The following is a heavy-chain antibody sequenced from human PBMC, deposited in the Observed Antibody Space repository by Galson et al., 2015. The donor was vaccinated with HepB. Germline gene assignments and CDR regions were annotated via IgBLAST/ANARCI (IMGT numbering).Heavy chain of an antibody. Sequence: SVKVSCKASGYTFTSYGISWVRQAPGQGLEWMGWISAYNGNTNYAQKLQGRVTMTTDTSTSTAYMELRSLRSDDTAVYYCARSRNYYDSSGYYSSWYFDLWGRGTLVTVSS. D-gene: IGHD3-22*01. CDR1: GYTFTSYG. CDR3: ARSRNYYDSSGYYSSWYFDL. V-gene: IGHV1-18*04. CDR2: ISAYNGNT. J-gene: IGHJ2*01.